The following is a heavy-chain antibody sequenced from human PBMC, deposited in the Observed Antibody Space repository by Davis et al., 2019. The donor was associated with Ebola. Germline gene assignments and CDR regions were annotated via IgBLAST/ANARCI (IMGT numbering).Heavy chain of an antibody. J-gene: IGHJ6*02. D-gene: IGHD3-9*01. CDR1: GGSITSSNW. Sequence: SETLSPTCPLSGGSITSSNWWSWVRQPPGKGLEWIGEIHHSGNTNYNPSLTSRLDISVDKPKNQFYLKLRSLTAAETALYYCARGPGVSYHILTGSPYYYYGIGVWGQGTTVTVSS. CDR2: IHHSGNT. V-gene: IGHV4-4*02. CDR3: ARGPGVSYHILTGSPYYYYGIGV.